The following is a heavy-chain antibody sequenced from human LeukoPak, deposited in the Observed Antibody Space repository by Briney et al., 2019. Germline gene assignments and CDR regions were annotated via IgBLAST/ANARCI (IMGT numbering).Heavy chain of an antibody. CDR1: GYSFTSYW. CDR3: ASRPKGAYYYYMDV. V-gene: IGHV5-51*01. J-gene: IGHJ6*03. D-gene: IGHD3-16*01. Sequence: GKSLKISCKGSGYSFTSYWIGWVRQMPGKGLEWMGIIYPGDSDTRYSPSFQGQVTISADKSISTAYLQWRSLKAADNAMYYCASRPKGAYYYYMDVWGKGTTVTVSS. CDR2: IYPGDSDT.